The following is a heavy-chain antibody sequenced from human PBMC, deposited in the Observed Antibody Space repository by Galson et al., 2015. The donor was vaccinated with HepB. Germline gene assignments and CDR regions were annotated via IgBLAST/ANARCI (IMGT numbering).Heavy chain of an antibody. V-gene: IGHV5-51*01. CDR1: GYSFTSYW. Sequence: QSGAEVKKPGESLKISCKGSGYSFTSYWIGWVRQMPGKGLEWMGIIYPGDSDTRYSPSFQGQVTISAAKSISTAYLQWSSLKASDTAMYYCARPKYSSGWYYYFDYWGQGTLVTVSS. CDR2: IYPGDSDT. J-gene: IGHJ4*02. D-gene: IGHD6-19*01. CDR3: ARPKYSSGWYYYFDY.